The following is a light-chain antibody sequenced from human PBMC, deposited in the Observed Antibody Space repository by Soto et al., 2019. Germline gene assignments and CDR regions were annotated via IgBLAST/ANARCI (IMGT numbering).Light chain of an antibody. CDR2: AAS. J-gene: IGKJ1*01. Sequence: DIQMTQSPSSLSVSVGDRVTITCRASQSISTYLNWYQQKPGKAPKLLIYAASSLQTGVPSRFSGSGSGTDFTLTITSLQPEDFATYSCQQSYSTLRWTFGQGTKVEIK. CDR3: QQSYSTLRWT. CDR1: QSISTY. V-gene: IGKV1-39*01.